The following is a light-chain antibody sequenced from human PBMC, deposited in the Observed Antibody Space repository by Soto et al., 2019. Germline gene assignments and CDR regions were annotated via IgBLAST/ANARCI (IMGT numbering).Light chain of an antibody. CDR2: DVS. CDR3: CSYAGSYTYV. V-gene: IGLV2-11*01. CDR1: SSDVGGYNY. Sequence: QSALTQPASVSGSPGQSITISCTGSSSDVGGYNYVSWYQQHPGKAPKLMIYDVSVRPSGVPDRFSGSKSGNTASLTISGLQAEDEADYYCCSYAGSYTYVFATGTKVTVL. J-gene: IGLJ1*01.